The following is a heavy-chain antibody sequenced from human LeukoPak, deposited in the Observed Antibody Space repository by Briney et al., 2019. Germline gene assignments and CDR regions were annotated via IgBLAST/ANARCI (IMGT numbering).Heavy chain of an antibody. Sequence: PGGSLRLSCAASGFTFSTSWMHWVRQAPGKGLVWVLRIYSDGSSTTYAGSVKGRFTISRDNANNTLYLQMDSLGADDTALYYCARGGSTWLDSWGQGTLVTVSS. D-gene: IGHD6-13*01. CDR3: ARGGSTWLDS. CDR1: GFTFSTSW. CDR2: IYSDGSST. V-gene: IGHV3-74*03. J-gene: IGHJ4*02.